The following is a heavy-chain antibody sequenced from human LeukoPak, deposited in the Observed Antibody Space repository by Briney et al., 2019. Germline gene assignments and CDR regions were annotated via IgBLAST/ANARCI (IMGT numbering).Heavy chain of an antibody. J-gene: IGHJ1*01. Sequence: PGXSLRLSCAASGFTFSSYAMSWVRQAPGKGLEWVSAISGSGGSTYYADSVKGRFTISRDNSKNTLYLQMNRLRDEDTAVYYCAKDGAIFGVVIEYFQHWGQGTLVTVSS. CDR1: GFTFSSYA. CDR3: AKDGAIFGVVIEYFQH. V-gene: IGHV3-23*01. D-gene: IGHD3-3*01. CDR2: ISGSGGST.